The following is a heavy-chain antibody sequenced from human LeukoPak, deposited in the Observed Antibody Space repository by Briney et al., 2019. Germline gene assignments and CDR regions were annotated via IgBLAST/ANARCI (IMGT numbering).Heavy chain of an antibody. J-gene: IGHJ4*02. CDR1: GGSISSYY. CDR3: ATGLGPYYFDY. V-gene: IGHV4-59*08. Sequence: SETMSHTCTVSGGSISSYYWSWIRQPPGKGLEWIGYIYYSGSTNYNPSLKSRVTISVDTSKNQFSLKLSSVTAADTAVYYCATGLGPYYFDYWGQGTLVTVSS. D-gene: IGHD3-16*01. CDR2: IYYSGST.